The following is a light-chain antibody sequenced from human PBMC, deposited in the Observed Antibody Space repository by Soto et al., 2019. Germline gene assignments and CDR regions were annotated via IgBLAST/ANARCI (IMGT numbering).Light chain of an antibody. J-gene: IGKJ1*01. CDR1: QSVSNF. CDR3: QQYSDWPPT. CDR2: GAS. Sequence: EIVMAQSPGTLSVSPGDGATLSCRASQSVSNFLAWYQQKPGQAPRLLIYGASSRATGIPDRFSGSGSGTEFTLTIASLQSEDLGVYSCQQYSDWPPTFGQGTKVDIK. V-gene: IGKV3D-15*01.